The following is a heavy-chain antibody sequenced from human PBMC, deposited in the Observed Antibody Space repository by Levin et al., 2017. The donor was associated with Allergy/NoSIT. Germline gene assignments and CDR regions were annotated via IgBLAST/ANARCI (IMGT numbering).Heavy chain of an antibody. CDR2: IYHTGRT. J-gene: IGHJ4*02. CDR1: GGSISSSNW. V-gene: IGHV4-4*02. CDR3: ASLARDIAFFDY. D-gene: IGHD2-21*01. Sequence: SQTLSLTCVVSGGSISSSNWWSWVRQPPGKGLEWIGEIYHTGRTNYNPSVKSRVTMSVDKSKNQFSLKLSSVTAADTAVYYCASLARDIAFFDYWGQGTLVTVSS.